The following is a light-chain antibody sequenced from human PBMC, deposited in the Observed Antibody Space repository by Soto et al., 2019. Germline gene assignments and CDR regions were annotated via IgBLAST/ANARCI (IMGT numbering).Light chain of an antibody. CDR1: QSISTW. J-gene: IGKJ1*01. Sequence: DIQMTQSPSTLSASVGDRVTITCRASQSISTWLAWYQQKPGKAPKLLIYGASSLESGVPSRFSGSGSGTEFTLTINSLQPGDFATYYCLQYTSNSRTFGQGTKVAIK. CDR3: LQYTSNSRT. CDR2: GAS. V-gene: IGKV1-5*01.